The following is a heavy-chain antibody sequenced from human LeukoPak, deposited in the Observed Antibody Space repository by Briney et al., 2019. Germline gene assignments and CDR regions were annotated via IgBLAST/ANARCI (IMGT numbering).Heavy chain of an antibody. V-gene: IGHV1-2*04. CDR3: ARETKGATTELDY. Sequence: ASVKVSFKASGYTFTGYYMHWVRQAPGQGLEWMGWINPNSGGTNYAQKLQGWVTMTRDTSISTAYMELSRLRSDDTAVYYCARETKGATTELDYWGQGTLVTVSS. CDR1: GYTFTGYY. J-gene: IGHJ4*02. D-gene: IGHD4-17*01. CDR2: INPNSGGT.